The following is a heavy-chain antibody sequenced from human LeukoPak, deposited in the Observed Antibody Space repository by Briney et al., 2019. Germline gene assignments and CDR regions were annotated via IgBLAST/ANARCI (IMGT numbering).Heavy chain of an antibody. J-gene: IGHJ3*02. CDR3: ARTAARQDAFNI. CDR1: GYTFTSYG. V-gene: IGHV1-46*01. CDR2: INPSGDST. D-gene: IGHD6-25*01. Sequence: ASVKVSCKASGYTFTSYGISWVRQAPGQGLAWMGMINPSGDSTTYAQKFQDRVTMTRDTSTSTVCMELSSLLSDDTAVYYCARTAARQDAFNIWGQGTKVTVSS.